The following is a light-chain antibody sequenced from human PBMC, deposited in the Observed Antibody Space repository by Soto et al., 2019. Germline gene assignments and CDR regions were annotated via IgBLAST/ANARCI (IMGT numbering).Light chain of an antibody. CDR3: QHYGTSAL. J-gene: IGKJ3*01. CDR1: QSVSDMY. CDR2: AS. V-gene: IGKV3-20*01. Sequence: EIVLTQSPGTLSLSPGERATLSCRASQSVSDMYLAWYQQKPGQAPRLLIYASNRATGIPDRFSGSGSGTDFTLTISRLEPGDFAVYYCQHYGTSALFGPGTKVEIK.